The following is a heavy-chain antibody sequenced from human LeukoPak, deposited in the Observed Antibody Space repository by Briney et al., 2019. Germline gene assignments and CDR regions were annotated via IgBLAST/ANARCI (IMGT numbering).Heavy chain of an antibody. D-gene: IGHD3-22*01. CDR2: ISSSSSYI. V-gene: IGHV3-21*01. CDR3: AKDGDSTGYYSSYYNHMDV. CDR1: GFTFSSYS. J-gene: IGHJ6*03. Sequence: GGSLRLSCAASGFTFSSYSMNWVRQAPGKGLEWVSSISSSSSYIYYADSVKGRFTISRDNAKNSLYLQMNSLRAEDTAIYYCAKDGDSTGYYSSYYNHMDVWGKGTSVTISS.